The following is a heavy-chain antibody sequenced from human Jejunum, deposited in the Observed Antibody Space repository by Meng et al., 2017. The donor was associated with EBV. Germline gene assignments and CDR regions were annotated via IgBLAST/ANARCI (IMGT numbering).Heavy chain of an antibody. CDR2: YYNSGSS. CDR1: GGSCSSSSYY. V-gene: IGHV4-39*01. CDR3: ARQGPSGRTFDY. D-gene: IGHD1-26*01. J-gene: IGHJ4*02. Sequence: QLQLQELGPGLVRPSEALSLAGPVSGGSCSSSSYYWGWIRRPPGKGREWIGTYYNSGSSYYNPSLKSRVSISVDTSKNQFSLKLISVTAADTAAYYCARQGPSGRTFDYWGQGTLVTVSS.